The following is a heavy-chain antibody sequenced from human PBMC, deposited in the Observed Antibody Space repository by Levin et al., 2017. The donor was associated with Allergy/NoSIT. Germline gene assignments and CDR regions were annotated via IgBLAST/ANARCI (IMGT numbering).Heavy chain of an antibody. Sequence: GSLRLSCTVSGASISSYYWSWIRQPPGKGLEWIGYIYNSGSTKYNPPLKSRVTISVDTSKNQFSLKLNSVTAADTAVYYCARRFCSGDICYSGSHGMDGWGQGTTVTVSS. V-gene: IGHV4-59*08. CDR2: IYNSGST. CDR3: ARRFCSGDICYSGSHGMDG. CDR1: GASISSYY. D-gene: IGHD2-15*01. J-gene: IGHJ6*02.